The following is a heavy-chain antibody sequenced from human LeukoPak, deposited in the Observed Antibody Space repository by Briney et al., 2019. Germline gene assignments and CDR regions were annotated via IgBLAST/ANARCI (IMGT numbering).Heavy chain of an antibody. V-gene: IGHV4-59*01. CDR1: GGSINSYY. D-gene: IGHD6-13*01. CDR2: TYYSGST. Sequence: SETLSLTCTVSGGSINSYYWSWIRQPPGKGLEWIGYTYYSGSTNYNPSLKSRVTISLDTSKNQFSLNLSSVTAADTAVYYCARGTAVAEGDYWGQGTLVIVSS. J-gene: IGHJ4*02. CDR3: ARGTAVAEGDY.